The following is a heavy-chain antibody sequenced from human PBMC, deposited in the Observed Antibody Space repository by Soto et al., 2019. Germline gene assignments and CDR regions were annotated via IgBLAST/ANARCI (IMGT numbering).Heavy chain of an antibody. CDR2: INAGNGNT. CDR3: ARGLGAYSSGDP. Sequence: QVHLVQSGAEVKKPGASVKVSCKASGYPFSGYTMHWMRQAPGQRLEWMGWINAGNGNTKYSQNFQGRVTITRDTSASTAYMELSSLRSEDTAVYSCARGLGAYSSGDPWGQGTLGTVSS. D-gene: IGHD5-18*01. J-gene: IGHJ5*02. CDR1: GYPFSGYT. V-gene: IGHV1-3*01.